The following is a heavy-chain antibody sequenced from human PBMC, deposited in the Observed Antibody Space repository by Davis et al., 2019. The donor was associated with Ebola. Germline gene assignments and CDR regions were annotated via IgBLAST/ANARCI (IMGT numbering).Heavy chain of an antibody. J-gene: IGHJ4*02. V-gene: IGHV4-59*04. Sequence: MPSETLSLTCTVSGGSISSYYWSWIRQPPGKGLEWIGYIYYSGSTYYNPSLKSRVTISVDTSKNQFSLKLSSVTAADTAVYYCARPAVGATDAIDYWGQGTLVTVSS. CDR3: ARPAVGATDAIDY. CDR1: GGSISSYY. D-gene: IGHD1-26*01. CDR2: IYYSGST.